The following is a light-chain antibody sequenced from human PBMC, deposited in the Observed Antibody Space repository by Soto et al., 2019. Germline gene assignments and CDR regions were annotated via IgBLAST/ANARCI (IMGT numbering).Light chain of an antibody. V-gene: IGLV1-40*01. CDR1: SSNIGAGYD. J-gene: IGLJ1*01. CDR2: GNS. Sequence: QSVLTQPPSVSGAPGQRVTISCTGSSSNIGAGYDVHWYQQPPGTAPNLLIYGNSNRPSGVPDRFSGSKSGTSASLAITGLQAEDEADYYCQAYDSSLSGLYVFGTGTQLTVL. CDR3: QAYDSSLSGLYV.